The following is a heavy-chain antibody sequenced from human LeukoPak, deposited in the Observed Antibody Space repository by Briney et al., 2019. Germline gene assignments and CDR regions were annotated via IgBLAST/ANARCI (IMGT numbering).Heavy chain of an antibody. CDR3: ARAGVGFDY. J-gene: IGHJ4*02. CDR1: GFTFSAYW. V-gene: IGHV3-74*01. Sequence: GGSLRLSCAASGFTFSAYWMHWVRQSPGRWLVWVARINGDGVTTSYADSVKGRFTISRDNAKNTLYLQMNSLRAEDTAVFYCARAGVGFDYWGQGTLVTVSS. CDR2: INGDGVTT. D-gene: IGHD1-26*01.